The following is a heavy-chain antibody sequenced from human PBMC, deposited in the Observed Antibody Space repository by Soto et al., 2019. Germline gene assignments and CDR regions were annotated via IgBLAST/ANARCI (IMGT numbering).Heavy chain of an antibody. CDR1: GFTFSSYG. CDR3: ARGAGDRADGMDV. D-gene: IGHD6-19*01. CDR2: IWYDGSNK. J-gene: IGHJ6*02. V-gene: IGHV3-33*01. Sequence: HPGGSLRLSCAASGFTFSSYGMHWVRQAPGKGLEWVAVIWYDGSNKYYADSVKGRFTISRDNSKNTLYLQMSSLRAEDTAVYYCARGAGDRADGMDVWGQGTTVTVSS.